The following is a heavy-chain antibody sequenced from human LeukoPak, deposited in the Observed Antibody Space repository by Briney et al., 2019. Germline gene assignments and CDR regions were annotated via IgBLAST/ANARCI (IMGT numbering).Heavy chain of an antibody. CDR2: ISSSSNYI. V-gene: IGHV3-21*01. J-gene: IGHJ4*02. CDR3: ARADIVVVPAALDY. CDR1: GFTFSSYG. D-gene: IGHD2-2*01. Sequence: GGSLRLSCAASGFTFSSYGMHWVRQAPGKGLEWVSSISSSSNYIYYADSVKGRFTISRDNAKNSLYLQMNSLRAEDTAVYYCARADIVVVPAALDYWGQGTLVTVSS.